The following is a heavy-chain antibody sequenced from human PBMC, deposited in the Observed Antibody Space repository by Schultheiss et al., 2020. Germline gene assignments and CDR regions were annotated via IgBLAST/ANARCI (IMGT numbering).Heavy chain of an antibody. CDR2: INPSGGST. CDR3: ARGAKAYYDILTGLENWFDP. V-gene: IGHV1-46*01. Sequence: ASVKVSCKASGYTFTSYYMHWVRQAPGQGLEWMGIINPSGGSTSYAQKFQGRVTITADKSTSTAYMELSSLRSEDTAVYYCARGAKAYYDILTGLENWFDPWGQGTLVTVSS. CDR1: GYTFTSYY. D-gene: IGHD3-9*01. J-gene: IGHJ5*02.